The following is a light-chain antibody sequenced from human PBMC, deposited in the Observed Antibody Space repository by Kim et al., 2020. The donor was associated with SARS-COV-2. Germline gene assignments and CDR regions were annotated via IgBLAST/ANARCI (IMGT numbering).Light chain of an antibody. V-gene: IGKV3-20*01. CDR1: HSDINNY. Sequence: EIVLTQSPATLSLSPGERGTLSCRASHSDINNYLAWYQQKPGQAPRLLIYGASSRATGIPDRFSGSGSGTDFTLTINRLEPEDFAVYYCQQYYGSPLTFGGGTKVDIK. J-gene: IGKJ4*01. CDR2: GAS. CDR3: QQYYGSPLT.